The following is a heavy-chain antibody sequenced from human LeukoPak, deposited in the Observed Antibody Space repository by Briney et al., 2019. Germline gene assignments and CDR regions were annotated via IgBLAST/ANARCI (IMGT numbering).Heavy chain of an antibody. D-gene: IGHD6-13*01. CDR1: GGSISSYY. V-gene: IGHV4-59*01. J-gene: IGHJ4*02. Sequence: SETLSLTCTVSGGSISSYYWSWIRQPPGKGLEWIGYIYYSGSTNYNPSLKSQVTISVDTSKNQFSLKLSSVTAADTAVYYCARALVAATFDYWGQGTLVTVSS. CDR3: ARALVAATFDY. CDR2: IYYSGST.